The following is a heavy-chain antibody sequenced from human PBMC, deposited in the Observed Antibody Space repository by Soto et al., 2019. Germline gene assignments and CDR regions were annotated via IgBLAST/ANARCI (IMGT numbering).Heavy chain of an antibody. J-gene: IGHJ4*02. V-gene: IGHV4-59*01. CDR2: IYYSGST. Sequence: SGTLSLTCTVSGGSISSYYWSWIRQPPGKGLEWIGYIYYSGSTNYNPSLKSRVTISVDTSKNQFSLKLSSVTAADTAVYYCARDAAITFGGVIVRYFDYWGQGTLVTVSS. D-gene: IGHD3-16*02. CDR3: ARDAAITFGGVIVRYFDY. CDR1: GGSISSYY.